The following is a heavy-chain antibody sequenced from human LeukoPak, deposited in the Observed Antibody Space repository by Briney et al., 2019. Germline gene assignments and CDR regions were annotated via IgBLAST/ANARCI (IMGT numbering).Heavy chain of an antibody. D-gene: IGHD2-15*01. J-gene: IGHJ5*02. V-gene: IGHV4-4*07. CDR2: IYTSGST. CDR1: GGSISSYY. Sequence: SETLSLTCTVSGGSISSYYWSWIRQPAGKGLEWIGRIYTSGSTNYNPSLKSRVTMSVDTSKNQFSLKLSSVTAADTAVYYCARDLIRCSGGSCYSNWFDPWGQGTLVTVSS. CDR3: ARDLIRCSGGSCYSNWFDP.